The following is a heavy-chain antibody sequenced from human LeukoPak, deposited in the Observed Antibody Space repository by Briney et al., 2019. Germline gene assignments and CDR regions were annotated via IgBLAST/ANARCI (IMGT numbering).Heavy chain of an antibody. CDR2: IYSGGST. CDR3: ARAIGGLPFDY. V-gene: IGHV3-66*01. D-gene: IGHD1-26*01. J-gene: IGHJ4*02. Sequence: PGGSLRLSCAASGFTFSDYWMTWVRQAPGKGLEWVSVIYSGGSTYYADSVKGRFTISRDNSKNTLYLQMSSLRAEDTAVYYCARAIGGLPFDYWGQGALVTVSS. CDR1: GFTFSDYW.